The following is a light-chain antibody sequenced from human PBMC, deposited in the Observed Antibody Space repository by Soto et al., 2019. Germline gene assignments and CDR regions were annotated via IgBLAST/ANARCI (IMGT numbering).Light chain of an antibody. CDR3: QQYNNWPRT. Sequence: GMTQSPAILSVSPGERATLSCRASQSVSSDLAWYHQKPGQAPRLLIYGASTRATGIPARFSGSGSGTEFTLTINSLQSEDFAVYYCQQYNNWPRTFGQGTKVDIK. CDR1: QSVSSD. V-gene: IGKV3-15*01. J-gene: IGKJ1*01. CDR2: GAS.